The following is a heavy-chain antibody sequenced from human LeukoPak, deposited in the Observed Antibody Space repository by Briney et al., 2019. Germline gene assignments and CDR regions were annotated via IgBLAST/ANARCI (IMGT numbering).Heavy chain of an antibody. Sequence: PGGSLRLSCAASGFTFSSYAMSWVRQAPGKGLEWVSAISGSGGSTYYADSVKGRFTISRDNSKNTLYLQMNSLRAEDTAVYYCAKDVNYYDSSGYDPLGYWGQGTLVTVSS. D-gene: IGHD3-22*01. J-gene: IGHJ4*02. CDR1: GFTFSSYA. V-gene: IGHV3-23*01. CDR3: AKDVNYYDSSGYDPLGY. CDR2: ISGSGGST.